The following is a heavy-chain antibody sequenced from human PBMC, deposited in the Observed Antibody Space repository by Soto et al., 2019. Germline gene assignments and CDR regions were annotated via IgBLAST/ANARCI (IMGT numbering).Heavy chain of an antibody. CDR1: GVSISTADYY. CDR3: ARVPPPTAWYNWFDP. V-gene: IGHV4-31*03. J-gene: IGHJ5*02. Sequence: SETLSLTCTVTGVSISTADYYWSWIRHHPGKGLEWIGYIYYSGTTYYYPSLESRLTISLDTSKNEFYLRLSSVTDADTAVYYCARVPPPTAWYNWFDPWGQGTLVTVSS. CDR2: IYYSGTT.